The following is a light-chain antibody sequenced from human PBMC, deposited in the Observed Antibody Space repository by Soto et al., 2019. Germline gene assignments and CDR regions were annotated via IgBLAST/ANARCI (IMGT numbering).Light chain of an antibody. Sequence: EIVLTQSPGTLSLSPGERATLSCRASQSVSSSYLAWYQQKPGQAPRLLIYGASSRATGIPDRFSGSGSGIDLTLTISRLEPEDFAVYYCQQYGGSPYTFGQGTKLEI. CDR1: QSVSSSY. V-gene: IGKV3-20*01. CDR2: GAS. CDR3: QQYGGSPYT. J-gene: IGKJ2*01.